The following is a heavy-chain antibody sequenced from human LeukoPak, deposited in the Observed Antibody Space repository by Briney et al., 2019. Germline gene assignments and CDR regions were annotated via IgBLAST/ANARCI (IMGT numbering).Heavy chain of an antibody. CDR1: GFRFSSYN. D-gene: IGHD6-19*01. CDR2: ISDNLRDV. Sequence: PGGSLRLSCATSGFRFSSYNMNWVRQAPGKGLEWVSSISDNLRDVYYADSVKGRFTISRDNANSSLYLQMSSLRGDDTAVYYCARCVAVAGCLWGQGTRVTVSS. CDR3: ARCVAVAGCL. V-gene: IGHV3-21*06. J-gene: IGHJ4*02.